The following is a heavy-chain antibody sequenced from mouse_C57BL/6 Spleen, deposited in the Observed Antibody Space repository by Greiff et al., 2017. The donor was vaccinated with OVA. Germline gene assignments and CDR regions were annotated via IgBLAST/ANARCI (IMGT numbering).Heavy chain of an antibody. V-gene: IGHV5-9-1*02. CDR1: GFTFSSYA. CDR2: ISSGGDYI. J-gene: IGHJ3*01. D-gene: IGHD2-1*01. CDR3: TRDRGIYYGNSFAY. Sequence: EVHLVESGAGLVKPGGSLKLSCAASGFTFSSYAMSWVRQTPEKRLEWVAYISSGGDYIYYADTVKGRFTISRDNARNTLYLQMSSLKSEDTAMYYCTRDRGIYYGNSFAYWGQGTLVTVSA.